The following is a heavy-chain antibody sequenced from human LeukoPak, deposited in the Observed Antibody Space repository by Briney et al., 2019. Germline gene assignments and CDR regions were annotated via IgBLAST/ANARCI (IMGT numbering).Heavy chain of an antibody. J-gene: IGHJ4*02. V-gene: IGHV1-69*13. CDR3: AREGGNYYGSGSYYNARFDY. D-gene: IGHD3-10*01. CDR1: GGTFSSYA. CDR2: IIPIFGTA. Sequence: SVKVSCKASGGTFSSYAISWVRQAPGQGLEWMGGIIPIFGTANYAQKFQGRVTITADESTSTAYMELSSLRSEDTAVYYCAREGGNYYGSGSYYNARFDYWGQGTLVTVSS.